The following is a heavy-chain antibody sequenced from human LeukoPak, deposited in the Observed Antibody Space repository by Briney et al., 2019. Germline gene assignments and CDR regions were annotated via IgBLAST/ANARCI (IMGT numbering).Heavy chain of an antibody. CDR2: ISISGSTI. CDR1: GFTFSTYE. D-gene: IGHD1-26*01. J-gene: IGHJ4*02. V-gene: IGHV3-48*03. Sequence: GGSLRLSCAASGFTFSTYEMNWVRQAPGKGLEWVSYISISGSTIYYADSVKGRFTISRDNAKNSLYLQMNSLRAEDTAVYYCARVRYSGSYPSPDYWGQGTLVTVSS. CDR3: ARVRYSGSYPSPDY.